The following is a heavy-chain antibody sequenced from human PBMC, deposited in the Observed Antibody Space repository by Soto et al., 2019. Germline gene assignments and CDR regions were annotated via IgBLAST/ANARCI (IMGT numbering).Heavy chain of an antibody. J-gene: IGHJ6*02. CDR3: ARVITIFGVVPDPKYGMDV. Sequence: ASVKVSCKASGGTFSSYAISWVRQAPGQGLEWMGGIIPIFGTANYAQKFQGRVTITADESTSTAYMELSSLRSEDTAVYYCARVITIFGVVPDPKYGMDVWGQGTTVTVSS. D-gene: IGHD3-3*01. CDR1: GGTFSSYA. V-gene: IGHV1-69*13. CDR2: IIPIFGTA.